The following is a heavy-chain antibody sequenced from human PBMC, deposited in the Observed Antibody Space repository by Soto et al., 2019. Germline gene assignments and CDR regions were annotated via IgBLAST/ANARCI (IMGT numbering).Heavy chain of an antibody. J-gene: IGHJ4*02. Sequence: QVQLVQSGGEVKKPGASVKVSCKTSGYTFANYDFSWVRQAPGQGLEWMGWVSNKNGVTSYAEKFRDRVTITTDTSRITVYRERGSLTSDDTAVYFCARERLNPGWYGFDYGGQGAKVTVSS. D-gene: IGHD6-19*01. CDR2: VSNKNGVT. CDR1: GYTFANYD. CDR3: ARERLNPGWYGFDY. V-gene: IGHV1-18*04.